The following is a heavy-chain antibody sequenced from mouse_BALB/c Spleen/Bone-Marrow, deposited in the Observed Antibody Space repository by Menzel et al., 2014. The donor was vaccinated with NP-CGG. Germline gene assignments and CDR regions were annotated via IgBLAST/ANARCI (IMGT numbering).Heavy chain of an antibody. CDR1: GYTFTGYY. Sequence: VHLVESGPELVKPGASVKISCKASGYTFTGYYINWVKQKPGQGLEWIGWIYPGGGNTKYNEKFKGKATLTVDTSSSTAYMQLSSLTSEDTAVYFCARSPYYGNYDDYWGQGTTLTVSS. V-gene: IGHV1-84*02. D-gene: IGHD2-10*01. J-gene: IGHJ2*01. CDR3: ARSPYYGNYDDY. CDR2: IYPGGGNT.